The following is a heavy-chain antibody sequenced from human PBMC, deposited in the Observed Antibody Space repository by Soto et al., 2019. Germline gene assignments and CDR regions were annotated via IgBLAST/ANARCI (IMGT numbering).Heavy chain of an antibody. V-gene: IGHV4-59*12. CDR2: IDDNGKT. Sequence: PSETLSLTCALSGGSPNYYYWTWIRQPPGKGLEWIGNIDDNGKTNYNPSLKSRVTVAVDTSNNQFSLKVSSVTAADTAVYYCARDERDDYIGNFGYLGQVNLGTVSS. D-gene: IGHD4-4*01. J-gene: IGHJ4*02. CDR3: ARDERDDYIGNFGY. CDR1: GGSPNYYY.